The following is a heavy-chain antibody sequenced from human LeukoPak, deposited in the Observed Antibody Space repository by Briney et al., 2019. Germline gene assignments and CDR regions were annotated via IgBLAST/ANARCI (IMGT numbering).Heavy chain of an antibody. D-gene: IGHD3-10*01. CDR3: ARSRSPVLGEDDY. V-gene: IGHV1-2*02. Sequence: ASVKVSCKASGYPFTTYGINWVRQAPGQRLEWMGWINPNSGGTNYAQKFQGRVTMTRDTSISTAYMELSRLRSDDTAVYYCARSRSPVLGEDDYWGQGTLVTVSS. J-gene: IGHJ4*02. CDR1: GYPFTTYG. CDR2: INPNSGGT.